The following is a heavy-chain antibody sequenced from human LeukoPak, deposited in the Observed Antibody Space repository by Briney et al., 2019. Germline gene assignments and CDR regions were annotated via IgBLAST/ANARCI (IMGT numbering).Heavy chain of an antibody. Sequence: GGSLRLSCAASGFTFSSYAMSWVRQAPGKGLEWVSAISGSGHSTYYADSVKGRFTISRDNSKNTLYLQMNSLRAEDTAIHYCAKVGIVGATKTYFDYWGQGTLVTVSS. V-gene: IGHV3-23*01. CDR3: AKVGIVGATKTYFDY. D-gene: IGHD1-26*01. J-gene: IGHJ4*02. CDR2: ISGSGHST. CDR1: GFTFSSYA.